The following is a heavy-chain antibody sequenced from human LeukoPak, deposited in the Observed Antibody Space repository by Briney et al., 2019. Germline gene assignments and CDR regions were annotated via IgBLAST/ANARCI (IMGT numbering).Heavy chain of an antibody. Sequence: SETLSLTCTVSGGSISSSSYYWGWMRQPPRKGLEWIGSISYSGSTYYNPSLKSRVTISVDTSKNQFSLKLSSVTAADTAVYYCARELDYYDSSGYRAFDIWGQGTMVTVSS. J-gene: IGHJ3*02. D-gene: IGHD3-22*01. CDR2: ISYSGST. CDR1: GGSISSSSYY. CDR3: ARELDYYDSSGYRAFDI. V-gene: IGHV4-39*07.